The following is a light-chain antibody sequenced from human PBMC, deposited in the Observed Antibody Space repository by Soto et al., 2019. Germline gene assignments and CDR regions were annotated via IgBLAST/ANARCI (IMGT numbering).Light chain of an antibody. V-gene: IGLV2-14*01. CDR3: SYYTRSGSYV. CDR1: STDVGGYND. J-gene: IGLJ1*01. CDR2: GIF. Sequence: QSVLTQPASVSGAPGQSVTISCTGNSTDVGGYNDVSWYQQHPGKAPKLIIYGIFNRPSGVPDRFSGSKSGTSASLAITGLEDEAEYDYYSSYYTRSGSYVFGTGTKVTVL.